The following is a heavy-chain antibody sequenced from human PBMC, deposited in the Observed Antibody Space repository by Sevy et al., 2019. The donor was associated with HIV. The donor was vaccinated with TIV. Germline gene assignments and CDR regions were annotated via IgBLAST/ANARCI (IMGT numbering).Heavy chain of an antibody. Sequence: GASLRLSCTSSGFTFGDYAMSWFRQAPGKGLEWVAFIRRNSHEPYGGTTEYAASVKGRFTISRDDSKSIAYLQMNSLKTEDTAVYYCTRALATTDTPEYYFDYWGQGILVTVSS. J-gene: IGHJ4*02. CDR1: GFTFGDYA. D-gene: IGHD5-12*01. CDR3: TRALATTDTPEYYFDY. CDR2: IRRNSHEPYGGTT. V-gene: IGHV3-49*03.